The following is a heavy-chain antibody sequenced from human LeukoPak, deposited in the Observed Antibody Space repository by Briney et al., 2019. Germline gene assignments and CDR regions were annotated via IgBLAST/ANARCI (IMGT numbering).Heavy chain of an antibody. Sequence: PSETLSLTCTVSGGSISSYYWSWIRQPPGKGLEWIGYIYYSGSTNYNPSLKSRVTISIDTSQNQFSLRLSSLTAADTAVYYCARVLNYYDSSGYQETDAFDIWGQGTVVTVSP. J-gene: IGHJ3*02. D-gene: IGHD3-22*01. CDR3: ARVLNYYDSSGYQETDAFDI. V-gene: IGHV4-59*01. CDR2: IYYSGST. CDR1: GGSISSYY.